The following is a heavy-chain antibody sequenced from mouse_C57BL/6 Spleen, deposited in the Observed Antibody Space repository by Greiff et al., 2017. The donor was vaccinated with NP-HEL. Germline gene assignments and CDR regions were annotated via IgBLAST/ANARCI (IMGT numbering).Heavy chain of an antibody. CDR3: ARGFLDY. Sequence: EVKLLESGGGLVKPGGSLKLSCAASGFTFSDYGMHWVRQAPEKGLEWVAYISSGSSTIYYADTVKGRFTISRDNAKNTLFLQMTSLRSEDTAMYYCARGFLDYWGQGTSVTVSS. CDR1: GFTFSDYG. J-gene: IGHJ4*01. CDR2: ISSGSSTI. V-gene: IGHV5-17*01.